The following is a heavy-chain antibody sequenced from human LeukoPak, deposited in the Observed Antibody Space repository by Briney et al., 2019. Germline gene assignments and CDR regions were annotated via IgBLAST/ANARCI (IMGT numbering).Heavy chain of an antibody. V-gene: IGHV1-2*02. D-gene: IGHD2-21*01. J-gene: IGHJ2*01. CDR1: H. CDR2: INPNSGDT. CDR3: AEGFDAADXYWGXGXFDX. Sequence: ASVKVSCKTSHLHWVRQAPGQGLEWMGWINPNSGDTNYAQKFQGKISMIADTSTSTAYMELRRLRSDDTAVYYCAEGFDAADXYWGXGXFDXWG.